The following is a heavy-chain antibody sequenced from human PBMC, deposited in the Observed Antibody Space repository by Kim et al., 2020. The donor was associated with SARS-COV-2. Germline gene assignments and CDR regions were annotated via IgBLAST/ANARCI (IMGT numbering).Heavy chain of an antibody. Sequence: SETLSLTCTVSGDSLSSDYWSWNRQPAGKGLVWIGRIYTSGRTNYNPSLQSRVTMSVDMSKNQFSLKLSSVTAADTAVYYCASALGHWGQGTLVTVSS. CDR3: ASALGH. J-gene: IGHJ4*02. CDR2: IYTSGRT. V-gene: IGHV4-4*07. CDR1: GDSLSSDY. D-gene: IGHD3-16*02.